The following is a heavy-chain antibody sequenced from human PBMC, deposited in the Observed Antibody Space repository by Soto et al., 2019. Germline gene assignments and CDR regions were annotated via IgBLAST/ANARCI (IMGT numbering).Heavy chain of an antibody. D-gene: IGHD2-15*01. V-gene: IGHV1-2*02. CDR1: GYTFTGYY. CDR2: INLNSGGT. Sequence: GASVKVSCKASGYTFTGYYMHWVRQAPGQGLEWMGWINLNSGGTNYAQKCQGRVTMTRDTSISTAYMELSRLRSDDTAVYYCARDFGSAHRLAVAAPYFDYWGQGTLVTVSS. CDR3: ARDFGSAHRLAVAAPYFDY. J-gene: IGHJ4*02.